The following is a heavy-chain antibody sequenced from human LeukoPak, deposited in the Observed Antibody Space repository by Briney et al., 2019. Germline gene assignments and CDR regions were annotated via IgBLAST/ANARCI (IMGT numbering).Heavy chain of an antibody. CDR1: GFAFSSYS. Sequence: GSLRLSCAASGFAFSSYSMNWIRQPPGKGLEWIGEINHSGSTNYDPSLKSRVTISVDTSKNQFSLKLSSVTAADTAVYYCARRIYYYDSSGFQSLDPWGQGTLVTVSS. CDR3: ARRIYYYDSSGFQSLDP. CDR2: INHSGST. J-gene: IGHJ5*02. D-gene: IGHD3-22*01. V-gene: IGHV4-34*01.